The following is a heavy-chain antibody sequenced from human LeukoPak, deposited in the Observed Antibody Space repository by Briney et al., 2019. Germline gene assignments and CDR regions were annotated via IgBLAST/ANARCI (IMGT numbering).Heavy chain of an antibody. V-gene: IGHV4-39*01. CDR3: AMGGYSSSLLGEVDC. J-gene: IGHJ4*02. CDR1: GGSISSSSYY. CDR2: IYYSGST. D-gene: IGHD6-13*01. Sequence: SSETLSLTCTVPGGSISSSSYYWGWIRQPPGKGLEWIGSIYYSGSTYYNPSLKSRVTISVDTSKNQFSLKLSSVTAADTAVYYCAMGGYSSSLLGEVDCWGQGTLVTVSS.